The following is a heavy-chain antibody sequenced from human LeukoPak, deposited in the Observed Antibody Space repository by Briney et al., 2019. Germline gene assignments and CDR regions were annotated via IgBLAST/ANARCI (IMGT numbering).Heavy chain of an antibody. D-gene: IGHD6-13*01. J-gene: IGHJ6*02. CDR2: ITGSGGNT. V-gene: IGHV3-23*01. Sequence: GGSLRLSCAASGFIFSSYSMSWVRQAPGKGLEWVSVITGSGGNTYYADSVKGRFTISKANSKNTVYLQISSLRVDDTAVYYCAKAASSSWPSYYYGMDVWGQGTTVTVSS. CDR3: AKAASSSWPSYYYGMDV. CDR1: GFIFSSYS.